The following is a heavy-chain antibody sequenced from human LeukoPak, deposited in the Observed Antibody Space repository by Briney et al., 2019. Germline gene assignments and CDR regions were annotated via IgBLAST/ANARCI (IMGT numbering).Heavy chain of an antibody. CDR3: ASPYGSGSLDY. V-gene: IGHV3-48*03. CDR2: ISSSGSTI. D-gene: IGHD3-10*01. Sequence: PGGSLRLSCAAPGFTFSSYEMNWVRQAPGKGLEWVSYISSSGSTIYYADSVKGRFTISRDNAKNSLYLQMNSLRAEDTAVYYCASPYGSGSLDYWGQGTLVTVSS. J-gene: IGHJ4*02. CDR1: GFTFSSYE.